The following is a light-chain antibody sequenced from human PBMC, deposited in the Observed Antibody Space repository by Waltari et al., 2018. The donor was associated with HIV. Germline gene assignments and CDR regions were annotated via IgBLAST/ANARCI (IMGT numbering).Light chain of an antibody. Sequence: DIVMTQSPESLAVSLGERATINCKSSQSLLFSSNNKNYLAWYQQKVGQSPKLLINWASTRDSGVPDRFSGSGSGTNFTLTINNLQVADVAVYYCLQFYGSLYTFGQGTNLEIK. V-gene: IGKV4-1*01. CDR1: QSLLFSSNNKNY. CDR3: LQFYGSLYT. CDR2: WAS. J-gene: IGKJ2*01.